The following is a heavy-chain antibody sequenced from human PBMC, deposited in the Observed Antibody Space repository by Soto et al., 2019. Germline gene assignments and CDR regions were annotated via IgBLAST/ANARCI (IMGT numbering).Heavy chain of an antibody. V-gene: IGHV1-3*01. CDR3: ARVGLASFQPLNFDY. CDR2: INAGNGNT. Sequence: ASVKVSCKASGYTFTSYAMHWVRQAPGQRLEWMGWINAGNGNTKYSQKFQGRVTITRDTSASTAYMELSSLRSEDTAVYYCARVGLASFQPLNFDYWGQGTLVTVSS. J-gene: IGHJ4*02. D-gene: IGHD3-3*02. CDR1: GYTFTSYA.